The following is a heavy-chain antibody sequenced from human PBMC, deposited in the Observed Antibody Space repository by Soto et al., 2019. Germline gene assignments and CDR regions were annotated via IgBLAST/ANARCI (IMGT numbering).Heavy chain of an antibody. D-gene: IGHD3-9*01. CDR2: VYDNGRP. J-gene: IGHJ4*02. V-gene: IGHV4-59*01. CDR3: AGGVGSSPPRY. CDR1: GGSISVYY. Sequence: QVQLQESGPGQVKPSETLSLTCTISGGSISVYYWSWIRQSPRQGLEWIGYVYDNGRPYYSPSLKGRVTISAATSKNQFSRKLPSATAADTAVYYGAGGVGSSPPRYWGRGTLVTVSS.